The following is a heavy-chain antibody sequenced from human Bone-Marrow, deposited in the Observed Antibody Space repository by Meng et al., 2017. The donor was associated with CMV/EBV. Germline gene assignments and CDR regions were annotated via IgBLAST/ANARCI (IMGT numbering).Heavy chain of an antibody. V-gene: IGHV3-48*03. Sequence: GESLKISCTASGFIFSSFEMNWVRQAPGKGLEWISHISTGSTIHYADSVKGRFTISGDNAKNSLYLQMNSLRAEDTAVYYCARDVYNFWSGSYYGLDVWGQGTTVTVSS. J-gene: IGHJ6*02. CDR2: ISTGSTI. D-gene: IGHD3-3*01. CDR3: ARDVYNFWSGSYYGLDV. CDR1: GFIFSSFE.